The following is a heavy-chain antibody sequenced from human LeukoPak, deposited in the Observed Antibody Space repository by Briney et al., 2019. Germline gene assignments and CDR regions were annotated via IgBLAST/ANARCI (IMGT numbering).Heavy chain of an antibody. CDR2: INHSGST. J-gene: IGHJ6*02. CDR3: AGSSWIHYYYYGMDV. D-gene: IGHD6-13*01. CDR1: GGSFSGYY. Sequence: SETLSLTCAVYGGSFSGYYWSWIRQPPGKGLEWIGEINHSGSTNYNPSLKSRVTISVATSKNQFSLKLSSVTAADTAVYYCAGSSWIHYYYYGMDVWGQGTTVTVSS. V-gene: IGHV4-34*01.